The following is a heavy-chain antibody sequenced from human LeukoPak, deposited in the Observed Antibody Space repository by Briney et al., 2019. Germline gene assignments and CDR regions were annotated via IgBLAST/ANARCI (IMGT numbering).Heavy chain of an antibody. Sequence: PGRSLRLSCAASGFTFSSYGMHWVRQAPGKGLEWVAVISYDGSNKYYADSVKGRFTISRDNSKNTLYLQMNSLRAEDTAVYYCAKDFRLLWFGEGWDAFDIWGQGTMATVSS. CDR3: AKDFRLLWFGEGWDAFDI. D-gene: IGHD3-10*01. CDR2: ISYDGSNK. V-gene: IGHV3-30*18. CDR1: GFTFSSYG. J-gene: IGHJ3*02.